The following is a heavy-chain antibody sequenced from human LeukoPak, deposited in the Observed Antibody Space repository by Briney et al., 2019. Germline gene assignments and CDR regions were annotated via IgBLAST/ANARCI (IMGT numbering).Heavy chain of an antibody. CDR2: MYYSGST. J-gene: IGHJ5*02. CDR3: ARPYYYDSRIDP. V-gene: IGHV4-30-4*01. CDR1: GGSVTSGDYY. Sequence: SQTLSLTCTVSGGSVTSGDYYWSWIGQPPGKGLEWIAYMYYSGSTYYNPSLKSRVTMSADTSKNQFSLKLSSVTAADTAVYYCARPYYYDSRIDPWGQGTLVTVSS. D-gene: IGHD3-22*01.